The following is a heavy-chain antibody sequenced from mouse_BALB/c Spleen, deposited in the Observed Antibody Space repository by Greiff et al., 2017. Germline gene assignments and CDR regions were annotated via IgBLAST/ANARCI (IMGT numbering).Heavy chain of an antibody. CDR1: GFSLTSYG. Sequence: VQLQQSGPGLVQPSQSLSITCTVSGFSLTSYGVHWVRQSPGKGLEWLGVIWSGGSTDYNAAFISRLSISKDNSKSQVFFKMNSLQADDTAIYYCATNYSGSSYEYFDVWGAGTTVTVSS. D-gene: IGHD1-1*01. J-gene: IGHJ1*01. CDR3: ATNYSGSSYEYFDV. CDR2: IWSGGST. V-gene: IGHV2-4-1*01.